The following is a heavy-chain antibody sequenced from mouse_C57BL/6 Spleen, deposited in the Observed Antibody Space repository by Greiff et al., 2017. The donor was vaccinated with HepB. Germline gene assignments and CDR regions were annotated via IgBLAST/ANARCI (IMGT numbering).Heavy chain of an antibody. Sequence: QVQLQQPGAELVRPGSSVKLSCKASGYTFTSYWMHWVKQRPIQGLEWIGNIDPSDSETHYNQKFKDKATLTVDKSSSTAYMQLSSLTSEDSAVYYCARRAQATEDYFDYWGQGTTLTVSS. V-gene: IGHV1-52*01. J-gene: IGHJ2*01. CDR3: ARRAQATEDYFDY. CDR2: IDPSDSET. CDR1: GYTFTSYW. D-gene: IGHD3-2*02.